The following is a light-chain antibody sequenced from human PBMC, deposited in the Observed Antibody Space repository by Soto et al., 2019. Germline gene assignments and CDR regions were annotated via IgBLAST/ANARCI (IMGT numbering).Light chain of an antibody. Sequence: EIVLTQSPGSLSLSPGQRATLSCRASQSVDSTFFAWYQKKPGQAPRLLIYGASKRDTGVPDRFSGSGSGTELTLTISSMEPEDLAVYYCQEYMSSVTFGQGTKVEI. CDR3: QEYMSSVT. V-gene: IGKV3-20*01. CDR2: GAS. J-gene: IGKJ1*01. CDR1: QSVDSTF.